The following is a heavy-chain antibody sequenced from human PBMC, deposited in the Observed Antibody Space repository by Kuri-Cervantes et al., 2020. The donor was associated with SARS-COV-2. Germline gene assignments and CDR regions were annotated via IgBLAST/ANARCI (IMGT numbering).Heavy chain of an antibody. CDR3: ASNYYDSSGYYQH. Sequence: GESLKISCAASGFTFSSYSMNRVRQAPGKGLEWVSSISSSSSYIYYADSVEGRFTISRDNAKNSLYLQMNSLRAEDTAVYYCASNYYDSSGYYQHWGQGTLVTVSS. CDR2: ISSSSSYI. D-gene: IGHD3-22*01. J-gene: IGHJ1*01. V-gene: IGHV3-21*01. CDR1: GFTFSSYS.